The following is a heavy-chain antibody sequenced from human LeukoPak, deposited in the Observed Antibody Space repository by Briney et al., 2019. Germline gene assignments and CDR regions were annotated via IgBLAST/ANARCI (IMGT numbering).Heavy chain of an antibody. Sequence: GGSLRLSCAASGFTFRNYAMHWVRQAPGKGLEWVGVILYDGDMKYYADSVKGRFTISRDNSKNTLYLQMNSLRIEDTAVYYCARDPRGPTGYDGSRRDTFDYWGQGTLVTVSS. J-gene: IGHJ4*02. CDR1: GFTFRNYA. CDR3: ARDPRGPTGYDGSRRDTFDY. D-gene: IGHD3-22*01. V-gene: IGHV3-30*04. CDR2: ILYDGDMK.